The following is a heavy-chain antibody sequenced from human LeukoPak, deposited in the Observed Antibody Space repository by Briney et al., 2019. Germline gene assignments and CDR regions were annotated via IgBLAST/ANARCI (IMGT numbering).Heavy chain of an antibody. Sequence: GGSLRLSCAASGFSFSVAWMSWARQIRGRGLEWVGRIESKNDGGITDYCAAVIRSLPISRDDSTNTQYLQIESLKPDDTAVYYCTTYGSGRKFDYWGQGILVTVSS. D-gene: IGHD3-10*01. CDR3: TTYGSGRKFDY. CDR2: IESKNDGGIT. V-gene: IGHV3-15*04. J-gene: IGHJ4*02. CDR1: GFSFSVAW.